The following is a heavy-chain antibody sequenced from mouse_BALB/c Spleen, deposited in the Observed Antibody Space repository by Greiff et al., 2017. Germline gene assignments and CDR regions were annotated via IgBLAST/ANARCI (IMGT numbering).Heavy chain of an antibody. CDR1: GFTFSNYW. V-gene: IGHV6-6*02. J-gene: IGHJ3*01. CDR2: IRLKSNNYAT. CDR3: TSYYYGSSYVPFAY. Sequence: EVKVEESGGGLVQPGGSMKLSCVASGFTFSNYWMNWVRQSPEKGLEWVAEIRLKSNNYATHYAESVKGRFTISRDDSKSSVYLQMNNLRAEDTGIYYCTSYYYGSSYVPFAYWGQGTLVTVSA. D-gene: IGHD1-1*01.